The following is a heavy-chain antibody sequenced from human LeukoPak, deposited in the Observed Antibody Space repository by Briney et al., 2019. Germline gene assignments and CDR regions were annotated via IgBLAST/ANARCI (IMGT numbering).Heavy chain of an antibody. Sequence: GGSLRLSCAASGFTFGGYGMSWVRQAPGKGLEWVSGINWSGGSTGYASSVKGRFTTSRDNAKNSLYLQMNSLRAEDTVLYYCARDRYYGSGSYSDYYYYYMDVWGKGTTVTVSS. CDR1: GFTFGGYG. D-gene: IGHD3-10*01. CDR2: INWSGGST. J-gene: IGHJ6*03. V-gene: IGHV3-20*04. CDR3: ARDRYYGSGSYSDYYYYYMDV.